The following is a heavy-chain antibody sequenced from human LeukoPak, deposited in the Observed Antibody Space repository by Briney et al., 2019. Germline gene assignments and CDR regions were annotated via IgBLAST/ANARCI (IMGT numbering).Heavy chain of an antibody. J-gene: IGHJ4*02. D-gene: IGHD6-13*01. Sequence: SVKVSCKASGGTFSSYAISWERQAPGQGLEWMGGIIPIFGTANYAQKFQGRVTITADESTSTAYMELSSLRSEDTAVYYCARMLGIAAAGMYYWGQGTLVTVSS. CDR2: IIPIFGTA. V-gene: IGHV1-69*13. CDR3: ARMLGIAAAGMYY. CDR1: GGTFSSYA.